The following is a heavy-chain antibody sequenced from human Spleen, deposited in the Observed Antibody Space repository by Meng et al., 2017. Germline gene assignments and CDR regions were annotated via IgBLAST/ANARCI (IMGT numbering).Heavy chain of an antibody. V-gene: IGHV1-2*06. D-gene: IGHD3-10*01. CDR1: GYIFTGYY. Sequence: ASVKVSCKASGYIFTGYYIHWVRQAPGQGLEWMGRINSNSGGTNSAQKFQGRVTMTRDTSITTAYMELNRLTSDDTAVYFCARDLVRGVRHNDAFDIWGQGTMVTVSS. J-gene: IGHJ3*02. CDR2: INSNSGGT. CDR3: ARDLVRGVRHNDAFDI.